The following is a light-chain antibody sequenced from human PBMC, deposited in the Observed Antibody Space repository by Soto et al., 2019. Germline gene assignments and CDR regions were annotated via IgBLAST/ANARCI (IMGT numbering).Light chain of an antibody. J-gene: IGKJ1*01. CDR2: MAS. Sequence: IQMTQSPSTLSASAVDRVTITWRASQSISPYLAWYQQKPGKAPKLLIYMASSLQSGVPSRFSGSGSGTEFTLTISSLQPDDFATYYCQQSNNYPWTFGQGTQVDIK. CDR1: QSISPY. V-gene: IGKV1-5*03. CDR3: QQSNNYPWT.